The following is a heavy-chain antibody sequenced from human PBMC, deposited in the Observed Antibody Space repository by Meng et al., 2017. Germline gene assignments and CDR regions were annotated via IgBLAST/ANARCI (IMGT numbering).Heavy chain of an antibody. Sequence: QVRLGESGGGVVQPGRSLRLSCAASGFTFSSYAMHWVRQAPGKGLEWVAVISYDGSNKYYADSVKGRFTISRDNSKNTLYLQMNSLRAEDTAVYYCARGQNWNYFGFFDYWGQGTLVTVSS. J-gene: IGHJ4*02. CDR1: GFTFSSYA. CDR3: ARGQNWNYFGFFDY. CDR2: ISYDGSNK. V-gene: IGHV3-30*01. D-gene: IGHD1-7*01.